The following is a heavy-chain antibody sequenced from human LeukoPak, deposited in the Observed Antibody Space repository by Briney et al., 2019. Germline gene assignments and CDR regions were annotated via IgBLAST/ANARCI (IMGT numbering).Heavy chain of an antibody. CDR3: AKGGDMAPDAFDI. V-gene: IGHV3-30*18. D-gene: IGHD2-15*01. CDR2: ISYDGSNK. J-gene: IGHJ3*02. CDR1: GFTFSSYG. Sequence: PGGSLRLSCAASGFTFSSYGMHWVRQAPGKGLEWVAVISYDGSNKYYADSVEGRFTISRDNSKSTLYLQMNSLRAEDTAVYYCAKGGDMAPDAFDIWGQGTMVTVSS.